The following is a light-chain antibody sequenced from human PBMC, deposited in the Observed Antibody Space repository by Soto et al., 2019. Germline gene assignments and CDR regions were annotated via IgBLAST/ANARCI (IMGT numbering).Light chain of an antibody. Sequence: DIQMTQSPSTLSAFVGDRVTITCRASQSVNSWLAWYQQRPGKAPKLVIYAASSLQSGVPSRFSGSGSGTDFTLTISSRQPEDVATYYCQQSYRTPLTFGGGTKVDI. J-gene: IGKJ4*01. CDR1: QSVNSW. V-gene: IGKV1-39*01. CDR3: QQSYRTPLT. CDR2: AAS.